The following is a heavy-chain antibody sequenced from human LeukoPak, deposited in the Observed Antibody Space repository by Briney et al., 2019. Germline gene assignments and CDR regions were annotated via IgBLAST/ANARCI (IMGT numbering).Heavy chain of an antibody. CDR2: INPNSGGT. CDR1: GYTFTGYY. J-gene: IGHJ4*02. Sequence: GASVKVSCKASGYTFTGYYMHWVRQAPGQGLEWMGWINPNSGGTNYAQKFQGRVTMTRDTSISTAYMELSRLRSDDTAVYYCARDEGRYCSSTSCSLDYWGQGTLVTVTS. V-gene: IGHV1-2*02. D-gene: IGHD2-2*01. CDR3: ARDEGRYCSSTSCSLDY.